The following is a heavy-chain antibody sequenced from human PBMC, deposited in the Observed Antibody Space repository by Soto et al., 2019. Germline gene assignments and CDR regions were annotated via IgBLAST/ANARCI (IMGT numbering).Heavy chain of an antibody. CDR3: ARDAAIRYYDSSGYFFDY. D-gene: IGHD3-22*01. J-gene: IGHJ4*02. Sequence: NPSETLSLTCTVSGGSISSGDYYWSWIRQPPGKGLEWIGYIYYSGSTYYNPSLKSRVTISVDTSKNQFSLKLSSVTAADTAVYDCARDAAIRYYDSSGYFFDYWGQGTLVTVSS. CDR1: GGSISSGDYY. CDR2: IYYSGST. V-gene: IGHV4-30-4*01.